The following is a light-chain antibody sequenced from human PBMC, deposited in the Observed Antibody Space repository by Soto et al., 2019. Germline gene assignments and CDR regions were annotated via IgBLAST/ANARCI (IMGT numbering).Light chain of an antibody. CDR3: SSYAGSNNLGV. CDR2: EVS. Sequence: QSVLNQPPSPSRSPGQSVTLSLPGNSSDVGGYNYVSWYQQHPGKAPKLMIYEVSQRPSGVPDRFSGSKSGNTASLTVSGLQAEDEADYYCSSYAGSNNLGVFGTGTKVTVL. CDR1: SSDVGGYNY. V-gene: IGLV2-8*01. J-gene: IGLJ1*01.